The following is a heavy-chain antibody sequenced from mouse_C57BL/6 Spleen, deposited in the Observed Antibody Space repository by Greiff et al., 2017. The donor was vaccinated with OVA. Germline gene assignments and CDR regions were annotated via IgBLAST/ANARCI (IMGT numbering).Heavy chain of an antibody. Sequence: QVQLQQPGAELVKPGASVKLSCKASGYTFTSYWMHWVKQRPGRGLEWIGRIDPHSGGTTYNEKFKSKATLTVDKPSSTAYMQLSSLTSEDSAVYYCARRGYDYLFAYWGQGTLVTVSA. J-gene: IGHJ3*01. CDR2: IDPHSGGT. V-gene: IGHV1-72*01. D-gene: IGHD2-4*01. CDR1: GYTFTSYW. CDR3: ARRGYDYLFAY.